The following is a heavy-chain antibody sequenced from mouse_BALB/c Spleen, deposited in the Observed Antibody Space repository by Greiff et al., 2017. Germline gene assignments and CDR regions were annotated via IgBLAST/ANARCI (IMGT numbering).Heavy chain of an antibody. J-gene: IGHJ4*01. CDR3: ARSTLGYYYAMDY. CDR2: IAPGSGST. D-gene: IGHD3-3*01. CDR1: GYTFTSYW. Sequence: DLVKPGASVKLSCKASGYTFTSYWINWIKQRPGRGLEWIGRIAPGSGSTYYNEMFKGKATLTVDTSSSTAYIQLSSLSSEDSAVYFCARSTLGYYYAMDYWGQGTSVTVSS. V-gene: IGHV1S41*01.